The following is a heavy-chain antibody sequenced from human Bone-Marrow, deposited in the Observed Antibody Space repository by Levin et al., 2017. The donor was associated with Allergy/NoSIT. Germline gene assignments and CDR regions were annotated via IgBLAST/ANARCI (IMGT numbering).Heavy chain of an antibody. CDR3: ARGLGDDRSGYYYFDY. Sequence: GGSLRLSCAASGFTFSTYSMNWVRQAPGKGLEWVSSISSSSSYIYYAESVKGRFTISRDNAKSPVYLQMNSLRAEDTALYYCARGLGDDRSGYYYFDYWGQGTLVTVSS. D-gene: IGHD3-22*01. CDR1: GFTFSTYS. CDR2: ISSSSSYI. J-gene: IGHJ4*02. V-gene: IGHV3-21*01.